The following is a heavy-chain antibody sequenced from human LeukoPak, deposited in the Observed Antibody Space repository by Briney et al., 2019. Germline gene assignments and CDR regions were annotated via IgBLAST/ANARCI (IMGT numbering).Heavy chain of an antibody. CDR1: GGTFSSYA. CDR2: IIPIFGTA. Sequence: SVKVSCKASGGTFSSYAISWVRQAPGQGLEWMGGIIPIFGTANYAQKFQGRVTITTGESTSTAYMELSSLRSEDTAAYYCAVNYYDSSGYRFDYWGQGTLVTVSS. V-gene: IGHV1-69*05. CDR3: AVNYYDSSGYRFDY. J-gene: IGHJ4*02. D-gene: IGHD3-22*01.